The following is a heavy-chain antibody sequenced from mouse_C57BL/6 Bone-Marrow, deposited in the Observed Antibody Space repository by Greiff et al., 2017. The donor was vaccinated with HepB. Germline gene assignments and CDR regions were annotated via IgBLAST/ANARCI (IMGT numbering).Heavy chain of an antibody. D-gene: IGHD4-1*01. V-gene: IGHV14-2*01. J-gene: IGHJ2*01. CDR3: ARSLLGLDY. CDR1: GYTFTDYN. Sequence: EVQLQQSGPELVKPGASVKIPCKASGYTFTDYNMDWVKQSHGKSLEWIGRIDPEDGETKYAPKFQGKATITADTSSNTAYLQLSSLTSEDTAVYYCARSLLGLDYWGQGTTLTVSS. CDR2: IDPEDGET.